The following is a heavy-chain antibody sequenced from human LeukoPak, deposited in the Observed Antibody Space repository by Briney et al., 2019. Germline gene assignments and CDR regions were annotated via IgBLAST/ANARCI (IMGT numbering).Heavy chain of an antibody. CDR3: AREGSIVARTDY. CDR1: GFTFDNYA. J-gene: IGHJ4*02. Sequence: GGSLRLSCEASGFTFDNYAVHWVRQAPGRRLEWVAVISFDGNQEYYPDSVKGRFTISRDNSKNTLYLQMNGLKTEDTAVYYCAREGSIVARTDYWGQGALVIVSS. D-gene: IGHD3-16*02. CDR2: ISFDGNQE. V-gene: IGHV3-30-3*01.